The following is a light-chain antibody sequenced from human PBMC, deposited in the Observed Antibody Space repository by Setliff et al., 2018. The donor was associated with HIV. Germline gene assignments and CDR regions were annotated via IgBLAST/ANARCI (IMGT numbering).Light chain of an antibody. CDR3: SSFTSSGTYV. V-gene: IGLV2-14*01. J-gene: IGLJ1*01. CDR1: SSDVGGYNY. CDR2: EVI. Sequence: QSALTQPASVSGSPGQSITISCTGASSDVGGYNYVSWYHQHPGKAPKLMIYEVIHRPSLFSNRFSASKSGNSASLTISGLQAEDEAAYYCSSFTSSGTYVFGTGTKVTV.